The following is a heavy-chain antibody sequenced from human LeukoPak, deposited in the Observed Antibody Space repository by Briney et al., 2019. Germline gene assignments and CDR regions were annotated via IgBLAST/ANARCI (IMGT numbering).Heavy chain of an antibody. CDR1: GFTFDVYA. D-gene: IGHD3-10*01. CDR3: AKDIGGLVRGVIDY. J-gene: IGHJ4*02. Sequence: PGGSLRLSCAASGFTFDVYAMHWVRHAPGEGLEWVSGISWNSGSIGYADSVKGRFTISRDNAKNSLYLQMNSLRAEATALYYCAKDIGGLVRGVIDYWGQGTLVTVSS. CDR2: ISWNSGSI. V-gene: IGHV3-9*01.